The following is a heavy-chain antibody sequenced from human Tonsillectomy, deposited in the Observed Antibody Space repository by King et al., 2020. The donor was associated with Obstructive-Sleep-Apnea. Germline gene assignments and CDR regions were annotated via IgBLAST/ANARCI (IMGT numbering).Heavy chain of an antibody. V-gene: IGHV4-59*01. CDR3: AREWRGVDY. J-gene: IGHJ4*02. CDR1: GGSITSYY. Sequence: VQLQESGPGLVKPSETLSLTCTVSGGSITSYYLSWIRQPPGKGLEWIGYIYYAGSANYNPSLKSRGTISVDTSKNQFSLRLSSVTAADTAVFYCAREWRGVDYWGQGTLVTVSS. D-gene: IGHD3-10*01. CDR2: IYYAGSA.